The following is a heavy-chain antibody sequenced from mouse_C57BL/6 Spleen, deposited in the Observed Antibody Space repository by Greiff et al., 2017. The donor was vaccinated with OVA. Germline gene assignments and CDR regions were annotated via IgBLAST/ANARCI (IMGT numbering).Heavy chain of an antibody. V-gene: IGHV1-50*01. Sequence: QVQLQQPGAELVKPGASVKLSCKASGYTFTSYWMQWVKQRPGQGLEWIGEIDPSDSYTNYNQKFTGKATLTVDTSSSTAYLQLSSLTSEDSAVDYCARCYYYGSSYGDYWGQGTTLTVSS. CDR2: IDPSDSYT. CDR3: ARCYYYGSSYGDY. CDR1: GYTFTSYW. J-gene: IGHJ2*01. D-gene: IGHD1-1*01.